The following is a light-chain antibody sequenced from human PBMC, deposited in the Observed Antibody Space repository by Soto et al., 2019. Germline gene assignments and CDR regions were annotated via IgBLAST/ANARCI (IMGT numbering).Light chain of an antibody. J-gene: IGKJ5*01. Sequence: EIVMTQSPATLSVSPVERATLSCMASQSVSSYLAWYQQKPGQAPRLLIYDASNRATGIPARFSGSGSGTDLTLTISSLEPEDFAVYYCRQRSNWPITFGQGTRLEIK. CDR2: DAS. V-gene: IGKV3-11*01. CDR3: RQRSNWPIT. CDR1: QSVSSY.